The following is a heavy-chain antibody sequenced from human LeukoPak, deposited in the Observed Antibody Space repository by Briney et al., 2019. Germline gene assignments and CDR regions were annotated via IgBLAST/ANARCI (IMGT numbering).Heavy chain of an antibody. J-gene: IGHJ6*04. CDR3: ARDHYYYGSGTTGYGMDA. V-gene: IGHV1-18*04. CDR1: GYTFISYG. D-gene: IGHD3-10*01. Sequence: ASVKVSCKASGYTFISYGISWVRQAPGQGLEWMGWISADNGNTNFAQNLQGRVTMTTDTSTSTAYMELRSLKSDDTAVYYCARDHYYYGSGTTGYGMDAWGKGTTVTVSS. CDR2: ISADNGNT.